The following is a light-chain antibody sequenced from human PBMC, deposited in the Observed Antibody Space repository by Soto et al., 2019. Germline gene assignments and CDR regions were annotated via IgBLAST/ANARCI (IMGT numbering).Light chain of an antibody. V-gene: IGKV1-12*01. Sequence: DIHMTQSPSSVSASVGDSVIITCRASQDISSWVAWYQQKPGKAPKLLISAASSLESGVPRRFSGSGSGTDFTLIISSLQPEDFATYFCQQGDSFPFIFGGGTKVEIK. J-gene: IGKJ4*01. CDR2: AAS. CDR3: QQGDSFPFI. CDR1: QDISSW.